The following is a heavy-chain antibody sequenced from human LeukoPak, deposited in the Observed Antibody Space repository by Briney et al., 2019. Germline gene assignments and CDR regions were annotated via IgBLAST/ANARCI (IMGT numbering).Heavy chain of an antibody. CDR3: ANHRRPYLPDSTHAFDI. CDR1: GFTFSSYW. D-gene: IGHD1-14*01. Sequence: PGGSLGLSCAASGFTFSSYWMSWVRQAPGKGLEWVANIKEDGSAQYYLDPVKGRFIISRDNAKNSLYLQMNSLRAEDTAVYYCANHRRPYLPDSTHAFDIWGQGTMVTVSS. CDR2: IKEDGSAQ. V-gene: IGHV3-7*01. J-gene: IGHJ3*02.